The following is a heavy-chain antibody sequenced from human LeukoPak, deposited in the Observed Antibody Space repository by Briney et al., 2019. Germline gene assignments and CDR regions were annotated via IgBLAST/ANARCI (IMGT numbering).Heavy chain of an antibody. CDR3: AIIGCYRGVCAFDI. CDR1: GFTFSSYA. J-gene: IGHJ3*02. D-gene: IGHD2-2*01. Sequence: GGSLRLSCAASGFTFSSYAMHWARQAPGKGLEWVAVISYDGSNKYYADSVKGRFTISRDNSKNTLYLQMNSLRAEDTAVYYCAIIGCYRGVCAFDIWGQGTMVTVSS. CDR2: ISYDGSNK. V-gene: IGHV3-30-3*01.